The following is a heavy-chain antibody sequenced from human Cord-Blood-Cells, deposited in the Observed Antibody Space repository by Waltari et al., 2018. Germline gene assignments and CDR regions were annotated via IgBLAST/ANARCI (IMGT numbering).Heavy chain of an antibody. Sequence: QVQLVQSGAEVKKPGASVKVSCKASGYTFTSYGISWVRQAPGQGLEWMGWISAYNGNTNYAQKLQDRVTMTTDTSTSTAYMELRSLRSDDTAVYYCARGQYDPEQQPHYWYFDLWGRGTLVTVSS. D-gene: IGHD6-13*01. J-gene: IGHJ2*01. V-gene: IGHV1-18*04. CDR1: GYTFTSYG. CDR3: ARGQYDPEQQPHYWYFDL. CDR2: ISAYNGNT.